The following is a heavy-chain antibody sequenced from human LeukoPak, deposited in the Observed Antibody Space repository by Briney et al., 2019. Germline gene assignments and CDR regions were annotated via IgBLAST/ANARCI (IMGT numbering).Heavy chain of an antibody. CDR3: ASLDTAMVTRDY. J-gene: IGHJ4*02. CDR1: GFTFSSYW. V-gene: IGHV3-7*01. CDR2: IKQDRSEK. Sequence: GGSLRLSCAASGFTFSSYWMSWVRQAPGKGLEWVANIKQDRSEKNYVDSVKGRFTISRDNAKNSLYLQMNSLRAEDTALYYCASLDTAMVTRDYWGQGTLVTVSS. D-gene: IGHD5-18*01.